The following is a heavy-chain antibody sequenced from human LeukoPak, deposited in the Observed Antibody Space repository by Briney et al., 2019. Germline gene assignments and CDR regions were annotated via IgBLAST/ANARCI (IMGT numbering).Heavy chain of an antibody. CDR1: GFTFDDHV. D-gene: IGHD2-2*01. J-gene: IGHJ4*02. V-gene: IGHV3-9*01. Sequence: GRSLRLSCAASGFTFDDHVMHWVRQAPGKGLEWVSSISWSGDRMGYADAVKGRFTISRDNAKNSLFLQMNSLRVEDTALYYCAKDLGGSATTVWGQGTLVTVSS. CDR3: AKDLGGSATTV. CDR2: ISWSGDRM.